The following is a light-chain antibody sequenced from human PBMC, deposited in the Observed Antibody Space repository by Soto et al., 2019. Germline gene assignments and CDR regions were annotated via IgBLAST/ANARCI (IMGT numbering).Light chain of an antibody. CDR2: DVN. CDR3: SSYTSGSTYV. Sequence: QSVLTQPASVSGSPGQSIAISCTGSSNDIGAYNYVFWYQQHPGKAPKLMIYDVNNRPSGVSDRFSGSKSGNTASLTISGLQAEDEADYYCSSYTSGSTYVLGTGTKLTVL. V-gene: IGLV2-14*03. J-gene: IGLJ1*01. CDR1: SNDIGAYNY.